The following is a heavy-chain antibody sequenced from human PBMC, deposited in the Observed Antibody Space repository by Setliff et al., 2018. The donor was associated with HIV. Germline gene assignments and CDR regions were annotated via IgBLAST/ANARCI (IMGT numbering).Heavy chain of an antibody. CDR1: GYSISSDYC. J-gene: IGHJ4*02. CDR2: IFYSETVYYGGRT. D-gene: IGHD1-26*01. Sequence: KPSETLSLTCGVSGYSISSDYCWGWIRQPPGKGLEWIGSIFYSETVYYGGRTYYSPSLKSRVTISVDTSKNEFSLKLSSVSAADTARYYCVRSGRGKQPFYYDFWSQGTLVTVSS. V-gene: IGHV4-38-2*01. CDR3: VRSGRGKQPFYYDF.